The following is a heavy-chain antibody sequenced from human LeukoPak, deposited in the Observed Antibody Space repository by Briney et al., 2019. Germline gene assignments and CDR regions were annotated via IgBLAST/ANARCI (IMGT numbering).Heavy chain of an antibody. J-gene: IGHJ6*03. CDR2: ISHDGNNR. CDR1: GFSFSTYA. V-gene: IGHV3-30*04. CDR3: ARPYCSSSSCYDVYYYCMDV. D-gene: IGHD2-2*01. Sequence: PGRSLRLSCAASGFSFSTYAMHWVRQAPGKGLEWVAVISHDGNNRYYADSVKGRFTVSRDNSKNTLHLQMYSLRAEDTAVYYCARPYCSSSSCYDVYYYCMDVWGKGTTVTV.